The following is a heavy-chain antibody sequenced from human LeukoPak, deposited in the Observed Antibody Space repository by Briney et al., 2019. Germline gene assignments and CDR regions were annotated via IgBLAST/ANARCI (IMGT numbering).Heavy chain of an antibody. V-gene: IGHV4-4*07. Sequence: SETLSLTCTVSGDSINGYYWGWIRQPAGKGLEWIGRIYSNENINYSPSLKSRVTMSMDTSKNRFSLKLSSVTAADTAVYYCARDSSGYTRRYYFDSWGQETLVTVSS. CDR1: GDSINGYY. CDR3: ARDSSGYTRRYYFDS. CDR2: IYSNENI. D-gene: IGHD3-22*01. J-gene: IGHJ4*02.